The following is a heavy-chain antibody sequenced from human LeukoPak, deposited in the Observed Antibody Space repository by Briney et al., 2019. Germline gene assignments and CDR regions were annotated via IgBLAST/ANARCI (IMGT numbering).Heavy chain of an antibody. J-gene: IGHJ3*02. CDR2: IAYDGNNK. Sequence: SGGSLRLSCAASGFTFSSYWMHWVRQAPGKGRDWVAVIAYDGNNKYYADSVKGRFTISRDNSKNTLYLQMNSLRAEDTAVYYCARDFDSIHAFDIWGQGTMVTVSS. D-gene: IGHD2-21*01. CDR3: ARDFDSIHAFDI. V-gene: IGHV3-30*03. CDR1: GFTFSSYW.